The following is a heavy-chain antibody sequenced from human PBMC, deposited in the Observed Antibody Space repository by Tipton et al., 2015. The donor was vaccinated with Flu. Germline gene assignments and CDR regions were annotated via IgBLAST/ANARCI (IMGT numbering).Heavy chain of an antibody. CDR1: GFTFGSYA. Sequence: SLRLSCAASGFTFGSYAMIWVRQAPGMGLEWIAFISNSGTYTYYSDSLRGRFSISRDNAENSVYLQMNSLRADDTAMYFCARDRGYPSGWHPCDQWGQGTPVTVSS. CDR3: ARDRGYPSGWHPCDQ. V-gene: IGHV3-21*01. J-gene: IGHJ4*02. CDR2: ISNSGTYT. D-gene: IGHD6-19*01.